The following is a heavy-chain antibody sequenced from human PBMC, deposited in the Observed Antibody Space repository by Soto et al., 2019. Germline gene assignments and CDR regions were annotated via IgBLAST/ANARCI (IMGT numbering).Heavy chain of an antibody. D-gene: IGHD3-22*01. CDR1: GGSISSGDYY. CDR3: ARGPLNYYDSSGYYGTFDY. Sequence: QVQLQESGPGLVKPSQTLSLTCTVSGGSISSGDYYWSWIRQPPGKVLEWIGYIYYSGSTYYNPSLKSRVTISVDTSKNQFSLKLSSVTAADTAVYYCARGPLNYYDSSGYYGTFDYWGQGTLVTVSS. CDR2: IYYSGST. V-gene: IGHV4-30-4*01. J-gene: IGHJ4*02.